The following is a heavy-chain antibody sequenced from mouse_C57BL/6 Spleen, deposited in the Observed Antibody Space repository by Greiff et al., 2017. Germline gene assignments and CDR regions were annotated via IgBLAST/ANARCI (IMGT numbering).Heavy chain of an antibody. Sequence: QVQLQQPGAELVMPGASVKLSCKASGYTFTSYWMHWVTQRPGQGLEWIGEIDPSDSYTNYNQKFKGKSTLTVDKSSSTAYMQLSSLTSEDSAVYYCARRKGYDGAMDYWGQGTSVTVSS. CDR1: GYTFTSYW. D-gene: IGHD2-2*01. CDR3: ARRKGYDGAMDY. CDR2: IDPSDSYT. J-gene: IGHJ4*01. V-gene: IGHV1-69*01.